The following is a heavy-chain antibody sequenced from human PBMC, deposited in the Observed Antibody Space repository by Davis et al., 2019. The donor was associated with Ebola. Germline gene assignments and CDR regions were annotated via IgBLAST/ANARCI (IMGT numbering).Heavy chain of an antibody. Sequence: PSETLSLTCAVYGRSFSGYYWSWIRQPPGKGLEWIGEINHSGSTNYNPSLKSRVTISVDTSKNQFSLKLSSVTAADTAVYYCARGYCSSRSCPSEGNYMDVWGKGTTVTVSS. CDR1: GRSFSGYY. J-gene: IGHJ6*03. CDR2: INHSGST. CDR3: ARGYCSSRSCPSEGNYMDV. V-gene: IGHV4-34*01. D-gene: IGHD2-2*01.